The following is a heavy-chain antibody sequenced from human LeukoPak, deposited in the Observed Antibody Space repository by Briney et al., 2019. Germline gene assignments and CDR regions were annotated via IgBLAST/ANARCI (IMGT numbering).Heavy chain of an antibody. D-gene: IGHD2-15*01. Sequence: GGSLRLSCAASGFAFSSDWMHWVRQAPGKGLEWVSRIKGDGSGTTYADSVRGRFTISRDNAKNTLYLQMNSLSAEDTAVYYCARRHLPLVGTGREDYWGQGTLVTVSS. CDR1: GFAFSSDW. CDR2: IKGDGSGT. CDR3: ARRHLPLVGTGREDY. J-gene: IGHJ4*02. V-gene: IGHV3-74*01.